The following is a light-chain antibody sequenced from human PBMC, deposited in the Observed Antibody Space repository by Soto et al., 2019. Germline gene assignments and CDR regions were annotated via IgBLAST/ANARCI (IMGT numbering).Light chain of an antibody. V-gene: IGKV1-39*01. CDR2: AAS. CDR1: QSISNY. Sequence: DMEMTQSPSSLSAFVGDRVTITCRASQSISNYLNWYQHKPGKVPKLLIYAASSLQSGVPTRFSGSGSGTDFTLTSNSLQPEYFATYYCQQSYGTPLTFGGGTKIEIK. J-gene: IGKJ4*01. CDR3: QQSYGTPLT.